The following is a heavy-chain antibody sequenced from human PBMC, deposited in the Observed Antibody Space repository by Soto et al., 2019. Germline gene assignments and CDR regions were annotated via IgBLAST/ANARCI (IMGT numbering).Heavy chain of an antibody. Sequence: GGSLRLSCAASGFTLSSYWMHWVRQAPGKGLVWVSHINYDGSTTSYADSVKGRFTISRDNAKNTLYLQMNSLRAEDTAVYYCARPYDYDAYFFDYWGQGALVTVSS. CDR3: ARPYDYDAYFFDY. CDR2: INYDGSTT. V-gene: IGHV3-74*01. D-gene: IGHD4-17*01. J-gene: IGHJ4*02. CDR1: GFTLSSYW.